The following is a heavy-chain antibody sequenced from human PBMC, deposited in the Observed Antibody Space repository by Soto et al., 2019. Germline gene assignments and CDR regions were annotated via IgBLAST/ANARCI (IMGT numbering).Heavy chain of an antibody. CDR3: ARTGLLHGMDV. CDR1: GFIFSSYA. Sequence: QVQLVESGGGVVQPGRSLRLSCAASGFIFSSYAMHWVRQAPGKGLEWVAVISYDGSNKYYADSVKGRFTISRDNSKNTLYLQMYSLRAEDTAVYYCARTGLLHGMDVWGQGTTVTVSS. CDR2: ISYDGSNK. V-gene: IGHV3-30-3*01. J-gene: IGHJ6*02. D-gene: IGHD2-15*01.